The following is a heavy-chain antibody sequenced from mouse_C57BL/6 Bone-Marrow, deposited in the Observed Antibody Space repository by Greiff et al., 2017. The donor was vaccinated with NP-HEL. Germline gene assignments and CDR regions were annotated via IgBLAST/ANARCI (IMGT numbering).Heavy chain of an antibody. CDR2: IWSDGST. CDR1: GFSLTSYG. J-gene: IGHJ4*01. Sequence: VKLMESGPGLVAPSQSLSITCTVSGFSLTSYGVHWVRQPPGKGLEWLVVIWSDGSTTYNSALKSRLSISKDNSKSQVFLKMNSLQTDDTAMYYCARHVGTTVVATNYYAMDYWGQGTSVTVSS. D-gene: IGHD1-1*01. CDR3: ARHVGTTVVATNYYAMDY. V-gene: IGHV2-6-1*01.